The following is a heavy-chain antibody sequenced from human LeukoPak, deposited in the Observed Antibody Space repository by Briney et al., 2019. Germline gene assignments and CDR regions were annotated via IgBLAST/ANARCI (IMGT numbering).Heavy chain of an antibody. Sequence: SETLSLTCAVYGGSFSGYYWSWIRQPPGKGLEWIGYIYHSGSTKYNPSLKSRVTISVDTSKNQFSLKLSSVTAADTAVYYCARGPRFHLDYWGQGTLVTVSS. D-gene: IGHD2-21*01. CDR1: GGSFSGYY. CDR2: IYHSGST. J-gene: IGHJ4*02. V-gene: IGHV4-59*01. CDR3: ARGPRFHLDY.